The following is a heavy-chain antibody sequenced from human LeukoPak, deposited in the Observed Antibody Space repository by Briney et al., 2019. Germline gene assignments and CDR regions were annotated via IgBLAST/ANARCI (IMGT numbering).Heavy chain of an antibody. D-gene: IGHD2-21*01. Sequence: GGSLRLSCVASGFTFNTYRMNWVRQAPGKGLEWVSSITKSGNYINYAGSVKGRFIISRDNANNSLYLQMHSLRVEDTAMYYCARGGRDRIDLDSWGQGTLVTVSS. J-gene: IGHJ4*02. CDR1: GFTFNTYR. V-gene: IGHV3-21*01. CDR3: ARGGRDRIDLDS. CDR2: ITKSGNYI.